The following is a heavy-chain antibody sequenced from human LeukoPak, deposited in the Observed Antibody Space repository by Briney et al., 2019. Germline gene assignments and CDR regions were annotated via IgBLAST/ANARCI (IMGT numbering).Heavy chain of an antibody. V-gene: IGHV3-30*18. Sequence: GGSLRLSCAASGFTFSSYGMHWVRQAPGKGLEWVAVISYDGSNKYYADSVKGRFTISRDNSKNTLYLQMNSLRAEDTAVYYCAKDRDEATLPFDAFDIWGQGTMVTVSS. D-gene: IGHD1-26*01. CDR1: GFTFSSYG. CDR3: AKDRDEATLPFDAFDI. CDR2: ISYDGSNK. J-gene: IGHJ3*02.